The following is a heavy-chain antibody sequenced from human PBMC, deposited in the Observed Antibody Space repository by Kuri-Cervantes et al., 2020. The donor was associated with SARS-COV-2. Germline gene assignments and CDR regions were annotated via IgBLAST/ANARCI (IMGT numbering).Heavy chain of an antibody. CDR1: GGPVSSGSYY. D-gene: IGHD3-16*01. CDR2: IYYSGST. CDR3: ARSPLIWYFDL. V-gene: IGHV4-61*01. Sequence: SETLSLTCTVSGGPVSSGSYYWSWIRQPPGKGLEWIGYIYYSGSTNYNPSLKSRVTISIDTSKNQFSLKVTSVTAADTAVYYCARSPLIWYFDLWGRGTLVTVSS. J-gene: IGHJ2*01.